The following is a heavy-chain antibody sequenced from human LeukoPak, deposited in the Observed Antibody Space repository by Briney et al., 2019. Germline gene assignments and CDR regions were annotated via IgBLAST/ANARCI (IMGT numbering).Heavy chain of an antibody. Sequence: GGSLILSCAASGFTLSSYWMTWVRQAPGKGLEWVANINQHGSVKYYVDSVEGRFTISRDNAKNSLYLQMNSLRAEDTAVYYCAKDLVGSYVEYGFDYWGQGTLVTVSS. CDR2: INQHGSVK. D-gene: IGHD3-16*01. CDR1: GFTLSSYW. CDR3: AKDLVGSYVEYGFDY. J-gene: IGHJ4*02. V-gene: IGHV3-7*01.